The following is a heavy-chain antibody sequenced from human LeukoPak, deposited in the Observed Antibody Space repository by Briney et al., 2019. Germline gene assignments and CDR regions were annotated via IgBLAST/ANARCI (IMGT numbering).Heavy chain of an antibody. V-gene: IGHV3-48*04. CDR2: ICSSGGIK. J-gene: IGHJ6*03. D-gene: IGHD1-1*01. CDR1: GFTFSSYS. CDR3: AKTADLYYHYYMDV. Sequence: GGSLRLSCAASGFTFSSYSMNWVRQAPGEGREWVSYICSSGGIKNYADSVRGRFTISRNNAKNSLYLQMNSLRAEDTAVYYCAKTADLYYHYYMDVWGKGTMVTVSS.